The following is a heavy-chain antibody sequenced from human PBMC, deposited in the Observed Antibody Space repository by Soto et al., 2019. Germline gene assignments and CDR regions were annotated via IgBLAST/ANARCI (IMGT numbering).Heavy chain of an antibody. J-gene: IGHJ3*02. D-gene: IGHD3-10*01. CDR3: ARGGVSRGAFDI. CDR2: MNPSSGNK. V-gene: IGHV1-8*01. CDR1: GYTFTSYD. Sequence: QVQLVQSGAAVKKPGASVKVSCKASGYTFTSYDINWVRQAAGQGLEWLGWMNPSSGNKAYAQNFQGRVTMTRNTSIRTAYLELTSLTSEDTAAYYCARGGVSRGAFDIWGRGTLVTVTS.